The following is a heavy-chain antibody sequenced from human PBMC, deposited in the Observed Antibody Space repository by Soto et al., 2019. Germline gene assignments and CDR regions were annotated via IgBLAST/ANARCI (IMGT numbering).Heavy chain of an antibody. CDR3: ARVERGTASTVVDAFDI. CDR1: GRSVNSGNYY. CDR2: MKHSGGT. Sequence: QVQLQQWGAGLLKPSETLSLTCAVFGRSVNSGNYYWSWIRQPPGKGLTWIGEMKHSGGTHFNPSPQCRVILSVDTSKNQFSLKMSSVTAADSALYYCARVERGTASTVVDAFDIWGPGTMVTVSS. J-gene: IGHJ3*02. V-gene: IGHV4-34*01. D-gene: IGHD2-21*02.